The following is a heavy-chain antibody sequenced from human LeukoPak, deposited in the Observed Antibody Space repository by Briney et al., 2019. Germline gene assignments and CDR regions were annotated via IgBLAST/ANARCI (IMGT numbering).Heavy chain of an antibody. V-gene: IGHV3-23*01. D-gene: IGHD3-10*01. CDR3: ARGFTMPRGVPIRFDY. Sequence: AGGSLRLSCAASGFTFSSYAMSWVRQAPGKGLEWVSVISGDGGSTHYADSVKGRFTISRDNSKNTLSLQMNSLRAEDTAVYYCARGFTMPRGVPIRFDYWGQGILVTVSS. CDR2: ISGDGGST. J-gene: IGHJ4*02. CDR1: GFTFSSYA.